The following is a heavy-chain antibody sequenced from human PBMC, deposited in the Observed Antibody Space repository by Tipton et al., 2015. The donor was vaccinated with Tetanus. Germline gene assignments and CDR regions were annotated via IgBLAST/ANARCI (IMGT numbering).Heavy chain of an antibody. CDR2: IHYSGDT. D-gene: IGHD6-19*01. CDR1: GGSVSSGSYY. CDR3: ARVGLHVVAGTGQYYFDY. J-gene: IGHJ4*02. Sequence: TLSLTCTVSGGSVSSGSYYWSWIRQPPGKGLEWIGYIHYSGDTNYNYNPSLQSRLTISVDTSKNQFSLNLGSVTAADTAVYYCARVGLHVVAGTGQYYFDYWGRGTLVTVSS. V-gene: IGHV4-61*01.